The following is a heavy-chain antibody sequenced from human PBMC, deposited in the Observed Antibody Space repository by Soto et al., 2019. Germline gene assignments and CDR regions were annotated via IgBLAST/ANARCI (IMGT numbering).Heavy chain of an antibody. V-gene: IGHV4-4*02. CDR3: ARVSRSIAVR. D-gene: IGHD6-19*01. CDR2: INHSGST. Sequence: PSETLSLTCAVSSGTISSSNWWTWVRQPPGKGLEWIGEINHSGSTNYNPSLKSRVTISVDTSKNQFSLKLSSVTAADTAVYYCARVSRSIAVRWGQGTLVTVSS. CDR1: SGTISSSNW. J-gene: IGHJ4*02.